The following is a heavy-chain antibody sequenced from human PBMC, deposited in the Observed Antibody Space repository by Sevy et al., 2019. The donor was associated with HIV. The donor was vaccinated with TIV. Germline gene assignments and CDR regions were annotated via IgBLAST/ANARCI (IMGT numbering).Heavy chain of an antibody. V-gene: IGHV3-23*01. CDR1: GFTFSNYA. D-gene: IGHD3-10*01. J-gene: IGHJ6*02. CDR3: AKDLGSGSYYNTAYYYYGMDV. CDR2: VSGSGGKT. Sequence: GGSLRLSCAASGFTFSNYALSWVRQAPGKGLEWVSAVSGSGGKTYYADSVKGQFTISRDTSNNTLFLHMNSLRAEDTAVYYCAKDLGSGSYYNTAYYYYGMDVWGQGTTVTVSS.